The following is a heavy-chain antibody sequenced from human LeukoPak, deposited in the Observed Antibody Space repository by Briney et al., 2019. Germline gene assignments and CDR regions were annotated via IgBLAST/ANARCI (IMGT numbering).Heavy chain of an antibody. J-gene: IGHJ4*02. CDR2: MNPNSGNT. D-gene: IGHD2-2*01. CDR3: ARTANHYCSSTSCYGGVFDY. V-gene: IGHV1-8*03. Sequence: GASVKVSCKASGYTFTSYDINWVRQATGQGLEWMGWMNPNSGNTGYAQKFQGRVTITRNTSISTAYMELSSLRSEDTAVYYCARTANHYCSSTSCYGGVFDYWGQGTLVTVSS. CDR1: GYTFTSYD.